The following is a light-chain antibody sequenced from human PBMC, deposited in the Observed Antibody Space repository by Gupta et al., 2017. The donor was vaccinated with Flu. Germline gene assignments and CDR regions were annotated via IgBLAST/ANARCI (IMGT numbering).Light chain of an antibody. Sequence: IVLTQSPATLSSSPGERTTLTCTASPSVSSYLAWYKQKPGQAPRLLIYDAPTCSSVPARFSGSGSGTDFTLTSSSLEPEDFAVYYCQQRSNWPPITFGQGTRLEIK. CDR2: DAP. V-gene: IGKV3-11*01. CDR1: PSVSSY. J-gene: IGKJ5*01. CDR3: QQRSNWPPIT.